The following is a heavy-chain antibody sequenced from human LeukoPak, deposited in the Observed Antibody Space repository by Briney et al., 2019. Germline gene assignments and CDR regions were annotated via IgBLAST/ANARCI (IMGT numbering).Heavy chain of an antibody. CDR3: ARDPRSGYHDY. CDR2: INAGNGDT. V-gene: IGHV1-3*01. Sequence: GASVKVSCKASGYTFTSYGISWVRQAPGQRLEWMGWINAGNGDTKYSQRFQGRVTITRDTSASTAYMELSSLRSEDTAVYYCARDPRSGYHDYWGQGTLVTVSS. D-gene: IGHD3-22*01. J-gene: IGHJ4*02. CDR1: GYTFTSYG.